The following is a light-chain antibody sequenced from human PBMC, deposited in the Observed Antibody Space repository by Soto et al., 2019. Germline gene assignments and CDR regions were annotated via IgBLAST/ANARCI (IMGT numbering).Light chain of an antibody. CDR3: QQRSNWLT. J-gene: IGKJ4*01. CDR2: GVS. Sequence: EIVLTQSPGTLSLSPGERATLSCRASQSVSSIYFAWYQQKRGQAPRLLIYGVSSRATGIPDRFSGSGSGTDFTLTISSLEPEDFAVYYCQQRSNWLTFGGGTKVDIK. CDR1: QSVSSIY. V-gene: IGKV3D-20*02.